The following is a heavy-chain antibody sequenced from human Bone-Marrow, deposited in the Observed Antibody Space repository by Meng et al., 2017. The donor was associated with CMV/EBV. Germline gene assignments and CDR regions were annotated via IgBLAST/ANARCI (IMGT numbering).Heavy chain of an antibody. V-gene: IGHV3-48*04. Sequence: GESLKISCAASGFTFSSYTMSWVRQAPGKGLEWVSYISSSSSTIYYADSVKGRFTISRDNSKNSLYLQMNSLRAEYTAVYYWASEGYCSSTSCPIKYWGQGTLVTVSS. CDR1: GFTFSSYT. CDR3: ASEGYCSSTSCPIKY. D-gene: IGHD2-2*01. CDR2: ISSSSSTI. J-gene: IGHJ4*02.